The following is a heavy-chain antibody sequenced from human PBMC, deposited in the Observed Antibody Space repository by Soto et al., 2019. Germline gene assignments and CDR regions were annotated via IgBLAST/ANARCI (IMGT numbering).Heavy chain of an antibody. CDR1: GASISSTSSGDW. Sequence: QVQLQESGPGLVKPSGTLSLTCTVSGASISSTSSGDWWSWVRQPPGKGLEWIGEIHHSGGTNYNPSLKSRVTISVDKAKNQFSLRLSSVTAADTAVYYCAKMVGATLVDYWGQGTLVTVSS. CDR2: IHHSGGT. V-gene: IGHV4-4*02. D-gene: IGHD1-26*01. J-gene: IGHJ4*02. CDR3: AKMVGATLVDY.